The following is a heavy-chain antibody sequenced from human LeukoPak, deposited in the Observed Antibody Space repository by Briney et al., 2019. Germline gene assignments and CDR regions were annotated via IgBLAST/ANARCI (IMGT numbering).Heavy chain of an antibody. CDR1: GFTFSSYW. CDR3: ARDGYCSSTSCKYYYYYMDV. D-gene: IGHD2-2*01. Sequence: GGSLRLPCAASGFTFSSYWMSWVRQAPGKGLECVANIKQDGSEKYHADSVKGRFTISRDNAKNSLYLQMNSLRAEDTAVYYCARDGYCSSTSCKYYYYYMDVWGKGTTVTVSS. J-gene: IGHJ6*03. CDR2: IKQDGSEK. V-gene: IGHV3-7*01.